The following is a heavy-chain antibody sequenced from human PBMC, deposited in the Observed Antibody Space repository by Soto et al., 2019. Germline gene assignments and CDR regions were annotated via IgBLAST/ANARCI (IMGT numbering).Heavy chain of an antibody. Sequence: QVQLVQSGAEVKKSGASVKVSCKASGYTFTSYDINWVRQATGQGLEWMGWMNRNSGNTGYAQKFQGRVTMTRNTSISTAYMELSSLRYEDTAVYYCARERSAAGTGWLDPWGQGILVTASS. CDR1: GYTFTSYD. V-gene: IGHV1-8*01. J-gene: IGHJ5*02. CDR3: ARERSAAGTGWLDP. D-gene: IGHD6-13*01. CDR2: MNRNSGNT.